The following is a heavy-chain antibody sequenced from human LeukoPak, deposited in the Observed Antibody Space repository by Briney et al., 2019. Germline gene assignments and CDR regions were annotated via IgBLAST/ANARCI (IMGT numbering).Heavy chain of an antibody. Sequence: PGGSLRLSCAASGFTFSSYSMNWVRQAPGKGLEWVSSISSSSSYIYYADSVKGRFTISRDNAKNSLYLQMNSLRAEDTAVYYCAIAVDSDYRDYWGQGTLVTVSS. CDR1: GFTFSSYS. CDR2: ISSSSSYI. J-gene: IGHJ4*02. CDR3: AIAVDSDYRDY. V-gene: IGHV3-21*01. D-gene: IGHD3-9*01.